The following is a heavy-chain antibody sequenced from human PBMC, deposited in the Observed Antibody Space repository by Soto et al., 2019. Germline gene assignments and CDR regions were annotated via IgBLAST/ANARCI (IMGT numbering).Heavy chain of an antibody. V-gene: IGHV1-8*01. CDR2: MNPKSGNT. J-gene: IGHJ1*01. CDR1: GYTFTSYD. Sequence: GASVKVSCKASGYTFTSYDINWVRQATGQGPEWMGWMNPKSGNTGYAQKFQGRVTMTRNTSISTAYMELSNLRSEDTAVYYCARSRRYYYDTSDYYNEYFQYLGQGALGTVSS. D-gene: IGHD3-22*01. CDR3: ARSRRYYYDTSDYYNEYFQY.